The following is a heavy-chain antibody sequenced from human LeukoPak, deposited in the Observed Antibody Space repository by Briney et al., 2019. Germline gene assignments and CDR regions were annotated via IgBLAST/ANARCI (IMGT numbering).Heavy chain of an antibody. CDR1: GGTFTSYA. D-gene: IGHD6-19*01. V-gene: IGHV1-69*05. CDR3: ASTSSGWYFDY. CDR2: IIPIFGTA. J-gene: IGHJ4*02. Sequence: SVKVSCKASGGTFTSYAISWVRQAPGQGLEWIGGIIPIFGTANYAQKFQGRVTITTDESTSTAYMELSSLRSEDTAVYYCASTSSGWYFDYWGQGTLVTVSS.